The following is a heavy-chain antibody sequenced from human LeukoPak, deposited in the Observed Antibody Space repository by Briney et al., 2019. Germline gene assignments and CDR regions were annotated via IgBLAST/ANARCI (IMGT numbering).Heavy chain of an antibody. CDR2: MSGSGNNT. V-gene: IGHV3-23*01. Sequence: PGGSLRLSCAASGFTFSNYAMSWVRQAPGKGLEWVSAMSGSGNNTYYADSVKGRFTIFRDNSKNTLYMQMNSLRGEDAAVYYCAKVSRSIAAAGRDDYWGQGTLVTVSS. CDR3: AKVSRSIAAAGRDDY. J-gene: IGHJ4*02. CDR1: GFTFSNYA. D-gene: IGHD6-13*01.